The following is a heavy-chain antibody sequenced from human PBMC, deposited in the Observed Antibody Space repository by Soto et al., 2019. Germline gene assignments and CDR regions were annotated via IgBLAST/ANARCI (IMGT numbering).Heavy chain of an antibody. CDR1: GYTFTSYG. CDR3: ARVVPAERHYYYYYYMDV. Sequence: ASVKVSCKASGYTFTSYGISWVRQAPGQGLEWMGWISAYNGNTNYAQKLQGRVTMTTDTSTSTAYMELRSLRSDDTAVYYCARVVPAERHYYYYYYMDVWGKGTTVTVSS. D-gene: IGHD2-2*01. J-gene: IGHJ6*03. CDR2: ISAYNGNT. V-gene: IGHV1-18*01.